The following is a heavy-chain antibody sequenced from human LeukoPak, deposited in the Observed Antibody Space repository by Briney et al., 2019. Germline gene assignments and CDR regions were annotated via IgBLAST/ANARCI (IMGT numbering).Heavy chain of an antibody. CDR2: INPNGGGT. D-gene: IGHD1/OR15-1a*01. Sequence: ASVKVSCKASGYTFTGYYIHWVRQAPGQGLEWMGWINPNGGGTNYAQKSQGRVTMTRDTSISTAYMELSRLRSDDTAVYYCARGEQRSQDFWGQGTLVTVSS. V-gene: IGHV1-2*02. CDR1: GYTFTGYY. CDR3: ARGEQRSQDF. J-gene: IGHJ4*02.